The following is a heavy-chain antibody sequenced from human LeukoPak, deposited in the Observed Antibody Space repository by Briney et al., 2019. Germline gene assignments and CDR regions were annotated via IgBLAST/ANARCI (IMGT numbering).Heavy chain of an antibody. Sequence: SVKVSCKASGGTFSSYAISWVRQAPGQGLEWMGGIIPIFGTANYAQKFQGRVTITADESTSTAYMELSSLRSDDTAVYYCARDSSGWYYDYWGQGTLVTVSS. CDR2: IIPIFGTA. V-gene: IGHV1-69*13. CDR3: ARDSSGWYYDY. J-gene: IGHJ4*02. CDR1: GGTFSSYA. D-gene: IGHD6-19*01.